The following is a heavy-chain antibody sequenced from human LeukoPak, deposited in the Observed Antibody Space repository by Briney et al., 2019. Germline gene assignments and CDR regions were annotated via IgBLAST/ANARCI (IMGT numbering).Heavy chain of an antibody. CDR2: IYYSGST. CDR1: GGSISSSSYY. J-gene: IGHJ4*02. V-gene: IGHV4-39*07. D-gene: IGHD3-3*01. Sequence: PETLSLTCTVSGGSISSSSYYWGWIRQPPGKGLEWIGSIYYSGSTYYNPSLKSRVTISVDTSKNQFSPKLSSVTAADTAVYYCARVRDFWSGYYRAFDYWGQGTLVTVSS. CDR3: ARVRDFWSGYYRAFDY.